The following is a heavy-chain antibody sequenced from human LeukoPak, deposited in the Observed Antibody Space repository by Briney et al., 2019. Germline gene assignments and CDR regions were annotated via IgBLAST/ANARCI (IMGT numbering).Heavy chain of an antibody. Sequence: GGYLRLSCAASGFTFSSYAMSWVRQAPGKGLEWVSAISGSGGSTYYADSVKGRFTISRDNSKNTLYLQMNSLRAEDTAVYYCAKDPTSYSSSSGNWGQGTLVTVSS. V-gene: IGHV3-23*01. J-gene: IGHJ4*02. D-gene: IGHD6-6*01. CDR1: GFTFSSYA. CDR3: AKDPTSYSSSSGN. CDR2: ISGSGGST.